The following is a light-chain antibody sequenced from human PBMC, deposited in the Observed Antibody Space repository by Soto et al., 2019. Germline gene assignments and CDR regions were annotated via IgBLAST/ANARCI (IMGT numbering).Light chain of an antibody. J-gene: IGLJ7*01. CDR1: SSDVGGYNY. V-gene: IGLV2-14*01. CDR3: TSYASSGTHV. CDR2: EVS. Sequence: QSVLTQPASVSGSPGQSITISCTGTSSDVGGYNYVSWYQQHPGKAPNLMIYEVSNRPSGVSNRFSGSKSGNTASLTISGLQAEDEADYYCTSYASSGTHVFGGGTQLTVL.